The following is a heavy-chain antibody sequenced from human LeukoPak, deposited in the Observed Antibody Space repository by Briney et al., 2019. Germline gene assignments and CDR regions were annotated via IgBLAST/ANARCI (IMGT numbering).Heavy chain of an antibody. J-gene: IGHJ4*02. CDR1: GYSISSGYY. V-gene: IGHV4-38-2*02. CDR2: IYHSGST. D-gene: IGHD3-3*01. Sequence: PSETLSLTCTVSGYSISSGYYCGWIRQPPGKGLEWIGSIYHSGSTYYNPSLKSRVTISVDTSKNQFSLKLSSVTAADTAVYYCARDGGLLYYDFWSGYTFDYWGQGTLVTVSS. CDR3: ARDGGLLYYDFWSGYTFDY.